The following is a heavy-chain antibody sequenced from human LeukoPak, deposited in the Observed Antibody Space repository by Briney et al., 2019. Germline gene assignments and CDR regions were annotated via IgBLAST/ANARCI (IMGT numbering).Heavy chain of an antibody. CDR3: ARRYCSGGSCPNWFDP. D-gene: IGHD2-15*01. J-gene: IGHJ5*02. CDR1: GGSISSYY. CDR2: IYTSGST. V-gene: IGHV4-4*07. Sequence: PSETLSLTCTVSGGSISSYYWSWIRQPAGKGLEWIGRIYTSGSTNYNPSLKSRVTISIDTSKNQFSLNLNSVTAADTAVYYRARRYCSGGSCPNWFDPWGQGTLVTVSS.